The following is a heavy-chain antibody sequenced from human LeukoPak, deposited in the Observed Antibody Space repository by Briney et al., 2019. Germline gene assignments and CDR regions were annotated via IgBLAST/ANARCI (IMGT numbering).Heavy chain of an antibody. CDR2: ISGSGGST. J-gene: IGHJ6*03. D-gene: IGHD2-2*01. V-gene: IGHV3-23*01. CDR1: GFTFSSYA. Sequence: GGSLRLSCAASGFTFSSYAMSWVRQAPGKGLEWVSAISGSGGSTYYADSVMGRFTISRDNAKNSLYLQMNSLRAEDTAVYYCARETVGYQLLQGHYYYMDVWGRGTTVTVSS. CDR3: ARETVGYQLLQGHYYYMDV.